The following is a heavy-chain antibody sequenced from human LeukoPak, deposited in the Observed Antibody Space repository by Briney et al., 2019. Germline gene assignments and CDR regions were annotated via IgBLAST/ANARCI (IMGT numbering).Heavy chain of an antibody. CDR1: GGSISSGGYS. Sequence: SETLSLTCAVSGGSISSGGYSWSWIRQPPGKGLEWIGYIYHSGSTYYNPSLKSRVTISVDRSKNQFSLKLSSVTAADTAVYYCARVLVGGSGSYGYYYYYYMDVWGKGTTVTVSS. D-gene: IGHD3-10*01. J-gene: IGHJ6*03. CDR2: IYHSGST. CDR3: ARVLVGGSGSYGYYYYYYMDV. V-gene: IGHV4-30-2*01.